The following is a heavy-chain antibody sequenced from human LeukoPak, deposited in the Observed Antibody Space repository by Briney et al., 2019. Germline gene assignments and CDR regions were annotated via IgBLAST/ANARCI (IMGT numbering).Heavy chain of an antibody. CDR3: AKVSTRLYCDY. CDR1: GFTFTSYA. D-gene: IGHD2/OR15-2a*01. CDR2: ISGSGGST. J-gene: IGHJ4*02. V-gene: IGHV3-23*01. Sequence: GGSLRLSCAASGFTFTSYAMSWVRQAPGQGLEWVSAISGSGGSTYYADSVKGRVTISRDKSKTTLYLQMNSLSAEATAVYSCAKVSTRLYCDYWGQGNLVTVSS.